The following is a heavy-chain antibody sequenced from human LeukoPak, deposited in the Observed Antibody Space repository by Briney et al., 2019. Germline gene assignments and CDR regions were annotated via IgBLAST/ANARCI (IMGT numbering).Heavy chain of an antibody. J-gene: IGHJ4*02. D-gene: IGHD5-12*01. CDR1: GFTFSSYT. CDR2: MSYDGSHK. V-gene: IGHV3-30*04. CDR3: ARDVGGYAFDY. Sequence: PGGSLRLSCVASGFTFSSYTMHWVRQAAGKGLEWGAVMSYDGSHKFHADSVKGRCTISRDNSKLTVYLQVDSLRAEDTAIYYCARDVGGYAFDYWGQGTLVTVSS.